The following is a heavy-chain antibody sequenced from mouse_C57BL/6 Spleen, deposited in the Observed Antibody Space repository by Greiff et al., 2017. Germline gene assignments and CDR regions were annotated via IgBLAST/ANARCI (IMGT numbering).Heavy chain of an antibody. CDR2: INPNNGGT. D-gene: IGHD3-3*01. CDR3: AREGDGAWFAY. CDR1: GYTFTDYN. Sequence: EVQLQQSGPELVKPGASVKMSCKASGYTFTDYNMHWVKQSHGKSLEWIGYINPNNGGTSYNQKFKGKATLTVNKSSSTAYMEHRSLTSEDSAVYYGAREGDGAWFAYWGQGTRVTVSA. J-gene: IGHJ3*01. V-gene: IGHV1-22*01.